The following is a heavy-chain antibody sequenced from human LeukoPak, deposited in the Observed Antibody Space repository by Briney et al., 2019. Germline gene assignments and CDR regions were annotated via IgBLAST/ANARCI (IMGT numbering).Heavy chain of an antibody. V-gene: IGHV3-15*01. J-gene: IGHJ6*02. D-gene: IGHD6-19*01. CDR2: IKSKTDGGIT. CDR3: TTDIAISGWLIYYGMDV. Sequence: GGSLRLSCAASGFTFSNAWMSWVRQAPGKGLEWVGRIKSKTDGGITDYAAPVKGRFTISRDDSKNTLYLQMNSLKTEDTAVYYCTTDIAISGWLIYYGMDVWGQGTTVTVSS. CDR1: GFTFSNAW.